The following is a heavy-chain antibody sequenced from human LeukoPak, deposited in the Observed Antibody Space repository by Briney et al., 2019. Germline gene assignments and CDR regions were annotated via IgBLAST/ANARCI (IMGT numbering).Heavy chain of an antibody. J-gene: IGHJ5*02. V-gene: IGHV4-59*01. D-gene: IGHD3-10*01. Sequence: SETLSLTCTVSGGSISSYYWSWIRQPPGKGLEWIGYIYYSGSTNYNPSLKSRVTISVDTSKNQFSLKLSPVTAADTAVYYCARYLLWFGEDNWFDPWGQGTLVTVSS. CDR2: IYYSGST. CDR3: ARYLLWFGEDNWFDP. CDR1: GGSISSYY.